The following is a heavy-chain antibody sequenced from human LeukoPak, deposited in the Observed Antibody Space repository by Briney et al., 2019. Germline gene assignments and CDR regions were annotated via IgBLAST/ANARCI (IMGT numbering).Heavy chain of an antibody. D-gene: IGHD1-26*01. V-gene: IGHV1-8*01. J-gene: IGHJ4*02. Sequence: ASVKVSCKASGYTFTSYDIIWVRQASGQGLEWMGWMNPNSGHTGYAQKFQGRVTMTRTTSISTAYMELTSLTSEDSAVYYCARSIVGVRRRNDYWGQGTLVTVSS. CDR1: GYTFTSYD. CDR3: ARSIVGVRRRNDY. CDR2: MNPNSGHT.